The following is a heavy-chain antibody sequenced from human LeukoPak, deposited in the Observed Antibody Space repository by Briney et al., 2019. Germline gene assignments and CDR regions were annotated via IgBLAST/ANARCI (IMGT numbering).Heavy chain of an antibody. CDR3: ARGLSGSYYNEDWFDP. D-gene: IGHD3-10*01. CDR1: GGSISSSNW. CDR2: IYHSGST. Sequence: PSETLSLTCAVSGGSISSSNWWSWVRQPPGKGLEWIGEIYHSGSTNYNPSLKSRVTISVDTSKNQFSLKLSSVTAADTAVYYCARGLSGSYYNEDWFDPWGQGTLVTVSS. V-gene: IGHV4-4*02. J-gene: IGHJ5*02.